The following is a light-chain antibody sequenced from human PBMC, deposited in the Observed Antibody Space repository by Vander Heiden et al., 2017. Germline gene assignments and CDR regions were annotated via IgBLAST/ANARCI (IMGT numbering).Light chain of an antibody. CDR3: FCTADNNVGV. CDR2: KDD. V-gene: IGLV3-27*01. J-gene: IGLJ3*02. CDR1: VLTKKY. Sequence: YELIQPSSVSVSPGQTARITCSGDVLTKKYGRWFQQKPGQAPVMVIYKDDERPSGIPERFSGSNSGTTVTLTISGAQLDDEADYYCFCTADNNVGVFGGGTKLTVL.